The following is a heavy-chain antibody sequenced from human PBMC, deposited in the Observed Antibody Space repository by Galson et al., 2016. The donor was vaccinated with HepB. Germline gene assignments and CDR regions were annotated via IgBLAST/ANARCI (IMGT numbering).Heavy chain of an antibody. CDR3: SREMTGSYFD. J-gene: IGHJ4*02. CDR2: IRGDGIVS. CDR1: GFTFNAHW. V-gene: IGHV3-7*01. D-gene: IGHD3-10*01. Sequence: RLSCAASGFTFNAHWMNWVRQAPGKGLEWVANIRGDGIVSYYAESVRGRFTISRDNAKNSLYLQMNGLRVDETAVYYCSREMTGSYFDWGQGTLVTVSS.